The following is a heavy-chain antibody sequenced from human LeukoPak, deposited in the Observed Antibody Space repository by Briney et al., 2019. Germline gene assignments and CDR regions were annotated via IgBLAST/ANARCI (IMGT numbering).Heavy chain of an antibody. D-gene: IGHD2-2*01. V-gene: IGHV4-39*02. J-gene: IGHJ5*02. CDR2: IYYSGST. CDR1: GGSISSRSYY. Sequence: SETLSLTCTVSGGSISSRSYYWGWIRQPPGKGLEWIGSIYYSGSTYYNPSLKSRVSISVDTSKNQFSLKLSSVTAADTAVYYCARDPPYCSSTSCLFDPWGQGTLVTVSS. CDR3: ARDPPYCSSTSCLFDP.